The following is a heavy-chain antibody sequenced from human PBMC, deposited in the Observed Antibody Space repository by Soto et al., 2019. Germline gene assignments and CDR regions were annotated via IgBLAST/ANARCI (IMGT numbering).Heavy chain of an antibody. CDR2: INHSGST. CDR1: GGSFSGYD. D-gene: IGHD5-12*01. Sequence: SETLSLTCAVYGGSFSGYDWTWICQSPGKGLEWIGEINHSGSTNYNPSLKSRVTISVDTSKNQFSLKLSSVTAADTAVYYCARGRWLRSAFDYWGPGTLVTVPQ. J-gene: IGHJ4*02. CDR3: ARGRWLRSAFDY. V-gene: IGHV4-34*01.